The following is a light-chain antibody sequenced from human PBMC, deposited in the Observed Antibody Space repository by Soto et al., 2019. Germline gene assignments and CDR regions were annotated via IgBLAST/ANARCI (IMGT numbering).Light chain of an antibody. CDR3: QQYNNWPGT. CDR1: QSVRSN. Sequence: EIVMTQSPATLSVSPGERATLSCRASQSVRSNLAWYQQKPGQAPRLLIYGASTRATGIPARFSGSGSGTEFTLTFNSLQSEDFAVYYCQQYNNWPGTFGQGTKVEIK. J-gene: IGKJ1*01. CDR2: GAS. V-gene: IGKV3-15*01.